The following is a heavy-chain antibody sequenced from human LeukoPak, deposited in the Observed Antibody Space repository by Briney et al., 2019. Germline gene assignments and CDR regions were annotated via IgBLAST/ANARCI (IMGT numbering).Heavy chain of an antibody. J-gene: IGHJ6*03. CDR3: ASVGDSSSSRSYYYYMDV. CDR2: IYTSGST. V-gene: IGHV4-4*09. D-gene: IGHD6-6*01. Sequence: SETLSLTCTVSGGSISSYYWSWIRQPPGKGLEWIVYIYTSGSTNYNPSLKSRVTISVDTSKNQFSLKLSSVTAADTAVYYCASVGDSSSSRSYYYYMDVWGKGTTVTVSS. CDR1: GGSISSYY.